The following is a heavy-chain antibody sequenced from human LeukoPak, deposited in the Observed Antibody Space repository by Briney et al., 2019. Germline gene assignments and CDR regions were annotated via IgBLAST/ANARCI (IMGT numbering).Heavy chain of an antibody. J-gene: IGHJ5*02. CDR2: IYSGGST. CDR3: ARGYYYDSSGYYPNWFDP. CDR1: GFTVSSNH. Sequence: QPGGSLRLSCAASGFTVSSNHMSWVRQAPGKGLEWVSVIYSGGSTYYGDSVKGRFTISRDNSKNTLYLQMNSLRAVDAAVYYCARGYYYDSSGYYPNWFDPWGQGTLVTVSS. D-gene: IGHD3-22*01. V-gene: IGHV3-66*02.